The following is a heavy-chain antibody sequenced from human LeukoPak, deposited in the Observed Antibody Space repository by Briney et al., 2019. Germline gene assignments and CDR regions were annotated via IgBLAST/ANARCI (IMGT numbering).Heavy chain of an antibody. CDR2: INPNSGGT. Sequence: GASVKVSCKASGYTFTGYYIHWVRQAPGQGLEWMGWINPNSGGTNYAQKFQGRVTLTRDTSISTAYMELSSLRSDDTAVYHCARGVYSSGWTYWYFDLWGRGTLVTVSS. V-gene: IGHV1-2*02. CDR3: ARGVYSSGWTYWYFDL. CDR1: GYTFTGYY. D-gene: IGHD6-19*01. J-gene: IGHJ2*01.